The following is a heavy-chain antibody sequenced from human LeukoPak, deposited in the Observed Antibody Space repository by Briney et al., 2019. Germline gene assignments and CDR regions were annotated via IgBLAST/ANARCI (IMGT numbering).Heavy chain of an antibody. CDR1: GYTFTNYG. V-gene: IGHV1-18*01. D-gene: IGHD4-17*01. Sequence: ASVKVSCKASGYTFTNYGISWVRQAPGRGLEWMGWISTYNGNTNYAQKLQGRVTMTTDTSTSTAYMELRSLRSDDTAVYYCARDKTNYGDYGYWGQGTLVTVSS. J-gene: IGHJ4*02. CDR2: ISTYNGNT. CDR3: ARDKTNYGDYGY.